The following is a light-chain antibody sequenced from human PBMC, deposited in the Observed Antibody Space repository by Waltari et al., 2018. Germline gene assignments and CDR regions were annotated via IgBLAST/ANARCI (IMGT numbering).Light chain of an antibody. V-gene: IGLV2-11*01. J-gene: IGLJ2*01. CDR1: SNDVGGYYY. CDR2: DVT. Sequence: QSALSQPLSVSGSPGQSVTISCTGPSNDVGGYYYVSWFQQFPGKAPNLIIYDVTRRHSGVPDRFSGSKSGNTASLTISGLQVEDEATYYCCSRAGTYTWLFGGGTKVTVL. CDR3: CSRAGTYTWL.